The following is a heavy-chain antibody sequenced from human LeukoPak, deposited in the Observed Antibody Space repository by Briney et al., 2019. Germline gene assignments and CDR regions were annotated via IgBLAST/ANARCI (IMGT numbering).Heavy chain of an antibody. Sequence: PGGSLRLSCAASGFTFSNAWMSWVRQAPGKGLEWVGRIKSKTDGGTTDYAAPVKGRFTISRDDSKNTLYLQMNSLKTEDTAVYYCTTDPSNWNDVGTFDYWGQGTLVTVSS. CDR1: GFTFSNAW. CDR2: IKSKTDGGTT. J-gene: IGHJ4*02. CDR3: TTDPSNWNDVGTFDY. V-gene: IGHV3-15*01. D-gene: IGHD1-1*01.